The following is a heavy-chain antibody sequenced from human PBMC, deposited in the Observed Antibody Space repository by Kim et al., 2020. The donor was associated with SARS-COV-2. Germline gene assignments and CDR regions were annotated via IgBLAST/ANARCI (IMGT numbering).Heavy chain of an antibody. Sequence: SETLSLTCTVSGGSIISYYWSWIRQPPGKGLEWIGYIYYSGSTNYNPSLKSRVTISVDTSKNQFSLKLSSVTAADTAVYYCARDRRSPDYYYYYMDVWGKGTTVTVSS. CDR3: ARDRRSPDYYYYYMDV. D-gene: IGHD6-13*01. CDR2: IYYSGST. J-gene: IGHJ6*03. V-gene: IGHV4-59*01. CDR1: GGSIISYY.